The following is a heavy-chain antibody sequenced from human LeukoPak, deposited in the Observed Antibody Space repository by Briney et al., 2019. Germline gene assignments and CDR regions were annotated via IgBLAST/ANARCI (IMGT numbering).Heavy chain of an antibody. CDR2: IWYDGSNK. CDR3: ARKKRVDTDSIMVYYYYARDV. D-gene: IGHD5-18*01. Sequence: GGSLRLSCAASGFTFGSYGMHWVRQAPGKGLEWVAVIWYDGSNKYYADSVKGRFTISRDNSKKTLYLQMNKLRAEDTAVYYCARKKRVDTDSIMVYYYYARDVWGQGTTVTVSS. CDR1: GFTFGSYG. J-gene: IGHJ6*02. V-gene: IGHV3-33*01.